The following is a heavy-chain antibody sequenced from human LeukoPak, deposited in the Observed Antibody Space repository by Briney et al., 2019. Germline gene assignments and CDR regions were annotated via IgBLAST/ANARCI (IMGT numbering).Heavy chain of an antibody. V-gene: IGHV3-7*01. Sequence: RSGGSLRLSCAVSGLAFRSSWMTWVRQIPGKGLEWVGNINPDGSATFYMDSVKGRFTISRDNAANSLYLQMNSLRAEDTAVYYCAREPWEDCSDGTCFGAFDIWGQGTVVTVSS. CDR1: GLAFRSSW. D-gene: IGHD2-15*01. CDR2: INPDGSAT. CDR3: AREPWEDCSDGTCFGAFDI. J-gene: IGHJ3*02.